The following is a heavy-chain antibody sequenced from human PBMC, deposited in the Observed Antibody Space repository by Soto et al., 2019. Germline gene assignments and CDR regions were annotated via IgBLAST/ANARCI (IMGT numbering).Heavy chain of an antibody. Sequence: ASVNVSCKASGYTFAGYYMHWVRQAPGQGLELMGWINPNSGGTNYAQKFQGRVTMTRXXXXXXAXMXLXXLRSDDTAVYYCARDLSDPWGQGTLVTVSS. CDR1: GYTFAGYY. V-gene: IGHV1-2*02. CDR3: ARDLSDP. J-gene: IGHJ5*02. CDR2: INPNSGGT.